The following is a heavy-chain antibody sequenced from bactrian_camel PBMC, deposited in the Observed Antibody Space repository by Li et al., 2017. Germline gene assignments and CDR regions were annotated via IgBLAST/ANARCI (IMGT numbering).Heavy chain of an antibody. CDR1: ELPYSGHC. Sequence: VQLVESGGGSVQAGGSLRLSCAASELPYSGHCMGWFRQAPGKEREGVQAIDNDGRTRYGKIDSVKGRFTISQDNAKNMVYLQVNGLKAEDTAMYYCAAGWSFGVGTLLRRHYNYWGQGTQVTVS. CDR3: AAGWSFGVGTLLRRHYNY. V-gene: IGHV3S40*01. CDR2: IDNDGRTR. J-gene: IGHJ4*01. D-gene: IGHD3*01.